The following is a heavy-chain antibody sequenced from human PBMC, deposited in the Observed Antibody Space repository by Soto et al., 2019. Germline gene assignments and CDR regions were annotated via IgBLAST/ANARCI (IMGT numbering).Heavy chain of an antibody. J-gene: IGHJ6*02. CDR2: IIPILGIA. D-gene: IGHD3-22*01. CDR3: ARDLVVITSGGMDV. V-gene: IGHV1-69*08. Sequence: QVQLVQSGAEVKKPGSSVKVSCKASGGTFSSYTISWVRQAPGQGLEWMGRIIPILGIANYAQKFQGRVTITADKSTSTAYMALSSLRSEDTAVYYCARDLVVITSGGMDVWGQGTTVTVSS. CDR1: GGTFSSYT.